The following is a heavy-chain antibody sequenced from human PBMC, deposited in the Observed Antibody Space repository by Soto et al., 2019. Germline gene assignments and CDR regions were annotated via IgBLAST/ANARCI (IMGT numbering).Heavy chain of an antibody. V-gene: IGHV3-33*01. CDR3: ARGRGGSYGGNSANFDI. J-gene: IGHJ3*02. CDR2: IWYDGSKK. CDR1: GFTFSGFG. D-gene: IGHD4-17*01. Sequence: QVQLVESGGGVVQPGTSLRLSCEASGFTFSGFGMHWVRQAPGKGLEWVAVIWYDGSKKYYADCVKGRFTISRDNSKNARYLQMTSLRAEDTAVYYCARGRGGSYGGNSANFDIWGQGTVVTVSS.